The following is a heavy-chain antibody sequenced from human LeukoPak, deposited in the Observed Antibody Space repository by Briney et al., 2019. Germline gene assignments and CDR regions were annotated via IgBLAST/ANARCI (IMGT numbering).Heavy chain of an antibody. Sequence: SETLSLNCAVYGGSLRGYYWSWIRQPRGKGLEWIGEINHSGSTNYNPSLKSRVAISVDTSKNQFSLKLSSVTAADTAVYYCARGYTVTTFTYWGQGTLVTVSS. D-gene: IGHD4-17*01. CDR3: ARGYTVTTFTY. V-gene: IGHV4-34*01. CDR1: GGSLRGYY. J-gene: IGHJ4*02. CDR2: INHSGST.